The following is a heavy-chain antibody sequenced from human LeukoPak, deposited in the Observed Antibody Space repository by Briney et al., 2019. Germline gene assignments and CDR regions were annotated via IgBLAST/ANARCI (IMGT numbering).Heavy chain of an antibody. D-gene: IGHD2-2*01. V-gene: IGHV3-21*01. CDR1: GFSFSSYT. J-gene: IGHJ4*02. Sequence: GGSLRLSCAASGFSFSSYTMHWVRQAPGAGLEWVSSISSGGSNVFYGDSLKGRFTISRDNAKNSIHLQMNSLRVEDTAIYFCAVCSSTSCPDYWGQGTLVTVSS. CDR3: AVCSSTSCPDY. CDR2: ISSGGSNV.